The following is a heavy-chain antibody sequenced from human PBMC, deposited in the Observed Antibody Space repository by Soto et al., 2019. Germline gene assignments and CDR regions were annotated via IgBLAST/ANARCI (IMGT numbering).Heavy chain of an antibody. CDR2: IYQSGST. J-gene: IGHJ6*02. CDR1: GGSISSGGYS. Sequence: SETLSLTCAVSGGSISSGGYSWSWIRQPPGKGLEWIGYIYQSGSTYYNPSLKSRVTISVDRSRNQFSLKLSSVTAADTAVYFCATQSYSNSGAYYYAMDVWGQGTTVTVSS. D-gene: IGHD4-4*01. CDR3: ATQSYSNSGAYYYAMDV. V-gene: IGHV4-30-2*01.